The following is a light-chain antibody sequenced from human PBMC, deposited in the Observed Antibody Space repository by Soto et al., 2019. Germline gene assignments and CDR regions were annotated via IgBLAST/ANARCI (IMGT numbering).Light chain of an antibody. V-gene: IGKV3-15*01. Sequence: EIVMTQSPATLSVSPGERATLSCRASQSVSSNLAWYQQKPGQAPRLLIHGASTRATGIPANFSGSGSGTEFTLTISSLQSEDFAVYYCKEYHNWPSITLGQGTRLEIK. J-gene: IGKJ5*01. CDR3: KEYHNWPSIT. CDR1: QSVSSN. CDR2: GAS.